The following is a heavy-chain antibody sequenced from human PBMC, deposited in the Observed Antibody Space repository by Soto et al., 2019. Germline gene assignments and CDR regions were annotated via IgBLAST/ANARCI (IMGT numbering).Heavy chain of an antibody. J-gene: IGHJ6*02. CDR1: GGTFSSYA. V-gene: IGHV1-69*12. CDR3: AGHSSGVPGYYYGMDV. D-gene: IGHD3-22*01. Sequence: QVQLVQSGAEVKKPGSSVKISCKASGGTFSSYAISWVRQAPGQGLEWMGGIIPIFATADYAQKFQGRVTITAAESTNTAYMELSSLRSEDTAVYYCAGHSSGVPGYYYGMDVWGQGTTVTVSS. CDR2: IIPIFATA.